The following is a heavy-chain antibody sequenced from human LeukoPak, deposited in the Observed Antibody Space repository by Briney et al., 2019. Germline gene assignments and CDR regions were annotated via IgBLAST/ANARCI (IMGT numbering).Heavy chain of an antibody. V-gene: IGHV3-23*01. J-gene: IGHJ4*02. Sequence: SGGSLRLSCAASGFTFGSSAMTWVRQAPGKGLEWVAGISGSGGSTYYADSVKGRFTISRDNSKNTLYLQMNSLRGEDTAVYYCAKSYSGNYHFDYWGQGTLVTVSS. CDR1: GFTFGSSA. D-gene: IGHD1-26*01. CDR3: AKSYSGNYHFDY. CDR2: ISGSGGST.